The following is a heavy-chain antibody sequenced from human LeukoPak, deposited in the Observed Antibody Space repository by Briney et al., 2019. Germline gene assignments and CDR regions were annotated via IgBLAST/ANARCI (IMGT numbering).Heavy chain of an antibody. Sequence: PGGSLRLSCAASGFTFGSYAMHWVRQAPGKGLEWVTVISYDGSNKYYADSVKGRFTISRDNSKNTLYLQMNSLRAEDTAVYYCASPSRDGYSFDYWGQGTLVTVSS. CDR2: ISYDGSNK. CDR1: GFTFGSYA. V-gene: IGHV3-30-3*01. CDR3: ASPSRDGYSFDY. D-gene: IGHD5-24*01. J-gene: IGHJ4*02.